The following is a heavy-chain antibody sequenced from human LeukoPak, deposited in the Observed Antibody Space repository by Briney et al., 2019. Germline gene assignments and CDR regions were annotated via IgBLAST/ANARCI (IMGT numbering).Heavy chain of an antibody. D-gene: IGHD5-18*01. Sequence: ASVKVSCKASGYTFTSYAVHWVRQAPGQRLEWMGWINAGSGNTKYSQKFQGRVTITRDTSASTAYMELSSLRSEDTAVYYCARGTAMDAFDIWGQGTMVTVSS. CDR1: GYTFTSYA. CDR3: ARGTAMDAFDI. CDR2: INAGSGNT. J-gene: IGHJ3*02. V-gene: IGHV1-3*01.